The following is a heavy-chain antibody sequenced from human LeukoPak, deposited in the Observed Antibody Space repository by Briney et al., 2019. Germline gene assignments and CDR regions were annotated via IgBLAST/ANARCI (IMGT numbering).Heavy chain of an antibody. CDR2: ISAYNGNT. CDR3: ARVLYIAAAGRAYYGMDV. CDR1: GYTFTSYG. J-gene: IGHJ6*04. D-gene: IGHD6-13*01. V-gene: IGHV1-18*04. Sequence: ASVKVSCKASGYTFTSYGISWVRQAPGQGLEWMGWISAYNGNTNYAQKLQGRITMTTDTSTSTAYMELRSLRSDDTAVYYCARVLYIAAAGRAYYGMDVWGKGTTVTVSS.